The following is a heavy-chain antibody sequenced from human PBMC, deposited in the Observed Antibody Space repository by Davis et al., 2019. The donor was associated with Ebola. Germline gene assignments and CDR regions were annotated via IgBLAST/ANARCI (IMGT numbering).Heavy chain of an antibody. Sequence: GGSLRLSCAASGFTFSSYAMHWVRQAPGKGLEWVAVISYDGSNKYYADSVKGRFTISRDNSKNTLYLQMNSLRTEDTAVYYCASDFGEFFDYWGQGTLVTVSS. CDR3: ASDFGEFFDY. V-gene: IGHV3-30*14. D-gene: IGHD2-21*01. CDR1: GFTFSSYA. J-gene: IGHJ4*02. CDR2: ISYDGSNK.